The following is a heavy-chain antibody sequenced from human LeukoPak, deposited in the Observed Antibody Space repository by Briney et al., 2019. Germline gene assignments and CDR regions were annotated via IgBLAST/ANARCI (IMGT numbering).Heavy chain of an antibody. J-gene: IGHJ4*02. V-gene: IGHV4-34*01. CDR3: AREVYDSWSGYRDY. Sequence: SETLSLTCAVYGGSFSGYYWSWIRQPPGKGLEWIGEINHSGSTNYNPSLKSRVTISVDTSKNQFSLKLSSVTAADTAVYYCAREVYDSWSGYRDYWGQGTLVTVSS. CDR2: INHSGST. D-gene: IGHD3-3*01. CDR1: GGSFSGYY.